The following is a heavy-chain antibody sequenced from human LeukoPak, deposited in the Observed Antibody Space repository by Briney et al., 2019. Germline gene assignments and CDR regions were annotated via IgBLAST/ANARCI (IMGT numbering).Heavy chain of an antibody. D-gene: IGHD3-3*01. V-gene: IGHV1-46*01. CDR2: INPSGGST. J-gene: IGHJ6*02. CDR3: ARAYYDFWSGYSLYYYGMDV. CDR1: GYTFTSYY. Sequence: ASVKVSCRASGYTFTSYYMHWVRQAPGQGLEWMGIINPSGGSTSYAQKFQGRVTMTRDTSTSTVYMELSSLRSEDTAVYYCARAYYDFWSGYSLYYYGMDVWGQGTRSPSH.